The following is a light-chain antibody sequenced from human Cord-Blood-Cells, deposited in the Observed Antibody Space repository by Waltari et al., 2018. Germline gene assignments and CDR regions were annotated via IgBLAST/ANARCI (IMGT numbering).Light chain of an antibody. V-gene: IGLV1-47*01. J-gene: IGLJ3*02. CDR3: AAWDDSLSGRV. Sequence: QSVLTQPPSASGTPGQRVTISCSGSSANSGSNHLHWYQQLQGPAPKLLIYRNNQRPSGVPDRFSGSKSGTSASLAISGLRSEDEADYYCAAWDDSLSGRVFGGGTKLTVL. CDR1: SANSGSNH. CDR2: RNN.